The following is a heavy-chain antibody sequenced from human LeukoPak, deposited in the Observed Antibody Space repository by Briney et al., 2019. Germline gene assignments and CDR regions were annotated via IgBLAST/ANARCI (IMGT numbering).Heavy chain of an antibody. CDR3: AREGDILTGYYRAPSSYYFDY. D-gene: IGHD3-9*01. CDR2: INPNSGGT. V-gene: IGHV1-2*02. Sequence: GASVKVSCKASGYTFTGYYMHWVRQAPGQGLEWMGWINPNSGGTNYAQKFQGRVTMTRDTSISTAYMELSRLRSDDTAVYYCAREGDILTGYYRAPSSYYFDYWGQGTLVTVSS. CDR1: GYTFTGYY. J-gene: IGHJ4*02.